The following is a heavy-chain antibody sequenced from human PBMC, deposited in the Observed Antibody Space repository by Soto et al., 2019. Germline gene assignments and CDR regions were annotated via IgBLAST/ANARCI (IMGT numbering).Heavy chain of an antibody. Sequence: GASVKVSCKASGYTFTSYYMHWVRQAPGQGLEWMRIINPSGGSTSYAQKFQGRVTMTRDTSTSTVYMELSSLRSEDTAVYYCARGYDFWSGYSTNYYYYGMDVWGQGTTVTVSS. V-gene: IGHV1-46*01. J-gene: IGHJ6*02. CDR1: GYTFTSYY. D-gene: IGHD3-3*01. CDR3: ARGYDFWSGYSTNYYYYGMDV. CDR2: INPSGGST.